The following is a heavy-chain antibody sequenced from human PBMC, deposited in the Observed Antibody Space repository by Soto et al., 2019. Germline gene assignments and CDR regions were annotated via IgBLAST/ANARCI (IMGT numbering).Heavy chain of an antibody. V-gene: IGHV4-38-2*02. CDR1: GFFISSGNY. CDR2: IFHGGNT. Sequence: PSETLSLTCAVSGFFISSGNYWGWIRKPPGEGLEWIGSIFHGGNTYYNPSLKSRVTISVDMSKNQFSLKLNSVTAADTAVYYCERERWYDAFDVWGQGTVVTVSS. CDR3: ERERWYDAFDV. J-gene: IGHJ3*01. D-gene: IGHD2-15*01.